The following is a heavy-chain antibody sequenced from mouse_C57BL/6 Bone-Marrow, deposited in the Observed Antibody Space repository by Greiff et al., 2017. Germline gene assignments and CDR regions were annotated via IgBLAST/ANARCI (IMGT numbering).Heavy chain of an antibody. D-gene: IGHD3-2*02. J-gene: IGHJ3*01. Sequence: VQLQQPGAELVKPGASVKLSCKASGYTFTSYWMQWVKQRTGQGLEWIGEIDPSDSYTNYNQKFQGKATLTVDTSSSTAYMQLSSLTSEDSAVYYCARGDSSGSTFAYWGQGTLVTVSA. CDR1: GYTFTSYW. CDR3: ARGDSSGSTFAY. V-gene: IGHV1-50*01. CDR2: IDPSDSYT.